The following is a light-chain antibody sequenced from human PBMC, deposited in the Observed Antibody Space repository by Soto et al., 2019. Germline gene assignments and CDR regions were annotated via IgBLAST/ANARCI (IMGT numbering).Light chain of an antibody. CDR1: SSKIGAEYD. CDR2: VDN. Sequence: QSVLTQPTSVSGAPGQRVAISCTVISSKIGAEYDVHWYQQLPVTAPNRLIYVDNNRPSGVPDRFSGSKSGNSASLAITGIQPEDGADYYCQSYESSLTAFVLGTGTRVTVL. J-gene: IGLJ1*01. V-gene: IGLV1-40*01. CDR3: QSYESSLTAFV.